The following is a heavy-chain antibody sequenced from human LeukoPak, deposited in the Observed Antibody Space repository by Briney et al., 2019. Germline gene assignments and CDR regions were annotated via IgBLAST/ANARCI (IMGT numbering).Heavy chain of an antibody. J-gene: IGHJ1*01. V-gene: IGHV4-34*01. D-gene: IGHD4-17*01. CDR1: GGSFSGYY. CDR3: ARGHSPVTTKVSYFQH. Sequence: SETLSLTCAVYGGSFSGYYWSWIRQPPGKGLEWIGEINHSGSTNYNPSLKSRATILVDTSKDQFSLKLSSVTAADTAVYYCARGHSPVTTKVSYFQHWGQGTLVTVSS. CDR2: INHSGST.